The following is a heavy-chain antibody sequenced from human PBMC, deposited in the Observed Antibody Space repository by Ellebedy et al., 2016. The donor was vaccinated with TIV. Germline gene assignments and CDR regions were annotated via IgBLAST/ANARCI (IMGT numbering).Heavy chain of an antibody. J-gene: IGHJ3*02. Sequence: GESLKISCVASGFTVSSNYMNWVRQAPGKGLEWVSVLYSGGATSYADSVRGRFTISRDSSKNTLYLKMNSLKTEDTAVYYCTTGTFKTRVDAFDIWGQGTMVTVSS. CDR3: TTGTFKTRVDAFDI. CDR2: LYSGGAT. CDR1: GFTVSSNY. D-gene: IGHD2/OR15-2a*01. V-gene: IGHV3-66*01.